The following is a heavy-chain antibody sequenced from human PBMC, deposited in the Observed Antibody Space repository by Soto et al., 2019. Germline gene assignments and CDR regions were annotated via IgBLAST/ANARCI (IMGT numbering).Heavy chain of an antibody. V-gene: IGHV4-34*01. Sequence: QVQLQQWGAGLLKPSETLSLTCAVYGGSFSGYYWSWIRQPPGKGLEWIGEINHSGSTNYNPSLKSRVTISVDTSKNQFSLKLSSVTAADTAVYYCARCAPYYYGSGSYRNWFDPWGQGTLVTVSS. CDR2: INHSGST. CDR3: ARCAPYYYGSGSYRNWFDP. J-gene: IGHJ5*02. CDR1: GGSFSGYY. D-gene: IGHD3-10*01.